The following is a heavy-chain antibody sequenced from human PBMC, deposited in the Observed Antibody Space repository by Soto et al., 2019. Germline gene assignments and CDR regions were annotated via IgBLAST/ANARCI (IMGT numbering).Heavy chain of an antibody. CDR3: AKDLLTTLTTGVDY. J-gene: IGHJ4*02. CDR2: ISGYGSST. V-gene: IGHV3-23*01. CDR1: GFTFSSYA. Sequence: GGSLRLSCAASGFTFSSYAMSWVRQAPGEGLEWVSAISGYGSSTYYTDSVKGRFTISRDNSKNTLSLQMNSLRAEDTAVYYCAKDLLTTLTTGVDYWGQGTLVTVSS. D-gene: IGHD4-17*01.